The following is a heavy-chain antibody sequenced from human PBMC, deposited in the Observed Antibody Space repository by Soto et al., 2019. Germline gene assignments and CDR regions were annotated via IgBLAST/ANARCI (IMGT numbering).Heavy chain of an antibody. CDR3: EREGQYCSGGSGYNLFPFDP. Sequence: SETLSLTCTVSGGSISSYDCSWIRQPPWKGLEWIGYIYYSASTNYNPSLKSRVTISVDTSKNQFSLKLSSVTAADTAVYYFEREGQYCSGGSGYNLFPFDPLGQGTLVTVCS. V-gene: IGHV4-59*01. J-gene: IGHJ5*02. CDR1: GGSISSYD. D-gene: IGHD2-15*01. CDR2: IYYSAST.